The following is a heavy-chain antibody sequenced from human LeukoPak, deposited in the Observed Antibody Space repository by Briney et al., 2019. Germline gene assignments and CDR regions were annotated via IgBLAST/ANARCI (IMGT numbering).Heavy chain of an antibody. CDR3: ARDGGEGTMVRGVPLGYYYGMDV. Sequence: SETLSLTCAVYGGSASGYYWSWIRQPPGKGLEWIGEINHSGSTNYNPSLKSRVTISVDTSKNQVSLKLSSVTAADTAVYYCARDGGEGTMVRGVPLGYYYGMDVWGQGTTVTVSS. D-gene: IGHD3-10*01. CDR1: GGSASGYY. V-gene: IGHV4-34*01. CDR2: INHSGST. J-gene: IGHJ6*02.